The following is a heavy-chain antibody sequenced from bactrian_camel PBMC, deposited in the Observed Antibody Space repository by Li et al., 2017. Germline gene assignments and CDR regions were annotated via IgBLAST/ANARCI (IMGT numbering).Heavy chain of an antibody. CDR2: LTSGRYP. V-gene: IGHV3S53*01. D-gene: IGHD1*01. CDR1: GYTFRENC. Sequence: VESGGGSVQAGGSLRLSCAASGYTFRENCVAWFRQNPGKERERVAVLTSGRYPTYADFVKGRFTISIDKDRNTLFLQMTSLEPEDTAMYYCVAMAAREGYKASRGLCDTDGFSFQGRGTWLYFGQGTQVTVS. J-gene: IGHJ4*01.